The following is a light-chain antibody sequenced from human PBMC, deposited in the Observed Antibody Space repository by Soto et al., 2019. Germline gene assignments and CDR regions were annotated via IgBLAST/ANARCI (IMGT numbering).Light chain of an antibody. J-gene: IGKJ1*01. V-gene: IGKV3-20*01. Sequence: EIRLSLSLGTLSLNPGERATLYCRASQSLSSNLAWYQQKPGQAPRLLIYGASSRATGIPDRFSGSGSGTDFTLTISRLEPEDFAVYYCQQYDSSPKTFGQGSMVDIK. CDR3: QQYDSSPKT. CDR2: GAS. CDR1: QSLSSN.